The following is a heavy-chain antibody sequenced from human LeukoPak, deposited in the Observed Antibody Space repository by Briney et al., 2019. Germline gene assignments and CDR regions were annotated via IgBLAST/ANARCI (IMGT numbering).Heavy chain of an antibody. CDR2: IYTNGNT. D-gene: IGHD2/OR15-2a*01. Sequence: SETLSLTCSVSGGSLNPYYWSWIRQSAGKGREWVGRIYTNGNTAYNPSLKSRVTMSVDTSKNQFYLKLSSVTAADTALYYCAGYCNDGCFGTFDVWGQGTMVTVS. CDR3: AGYCNDGCFGTFDV. J-gene: IGHJ3*01. CDR1: GGSLNPYY. V-gene: IGHV4-4*07.